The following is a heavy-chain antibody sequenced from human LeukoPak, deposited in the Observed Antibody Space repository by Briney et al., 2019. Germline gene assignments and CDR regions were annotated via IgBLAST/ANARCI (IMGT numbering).Heavy chain of an antibody. V-gene: IGHV3-74*01. Sequence: PGGSLRLSCAASGFTFSSNWMHWVRHAPGKGLVWVTRISENGRYTYYADSVRGRFTISRDNSKNTLYLQMNSLRAEDTAVYYCAVQGYSYGYYFDYWGQGTLVTVSS. CDR1: GFTFSSNW. D-gene: IGHD5-18*01. CDR3: AVQGYSYGYYFDY. CDR2: ISENGRYT. J-gene: IGHJ4*02.